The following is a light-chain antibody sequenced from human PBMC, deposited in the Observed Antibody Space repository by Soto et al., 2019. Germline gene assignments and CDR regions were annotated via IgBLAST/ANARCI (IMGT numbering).Light chain of an antibody. V-gene: IGKV3-11*01. Sequence: EVVLTQSPATLSLSPGERATLSCRASQSVSSYLSCYHHKPGQAAPLLMNEGSNKAAGITASFSGGGSGTDVTLTISSLVPEDFAVDYCRQRTDWSCTFGQGTKVDI. J-gene: IGKJ1*01. CDR2: EGS. CDR1: QSVSSY. CDR3: RQRTDWSCT.